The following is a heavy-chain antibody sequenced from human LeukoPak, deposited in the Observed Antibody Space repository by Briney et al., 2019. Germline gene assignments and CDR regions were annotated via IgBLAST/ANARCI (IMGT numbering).Heavy chain of an antibody. J-gene: IGHJ3*02. Sequence: TPSETLSLTCTVSGGSISGYYWNWIRQPPPKGLHWIGYLYYSGNTNYNPSLKSRVTISLDTSKNQFSLKLSSVTAADTAVYYCARELGRRQWLVPNDAFDIWGQGTMVTVSS. CDR1: GGSISGYY. CDR3: ARELGRRQWLVPNDAFDI. V-gene: IGHV4-59*01. CDR2: LYYSGNT. D-gene: IGHD6-19*01.